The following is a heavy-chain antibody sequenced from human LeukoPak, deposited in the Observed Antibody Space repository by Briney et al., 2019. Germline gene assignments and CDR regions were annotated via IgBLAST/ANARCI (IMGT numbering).Heavy chain of an antibody. J-gene: IGHJ4*02. V-gene: IGHV3-48*03. CDR1: GFTFSSYE. Sequence: GGSLRLSCAASGFTFSSYEMNWVRQAPGKGLEWVSYISSSGSTIYYADSVKGRFTISRDNAKNSLYLQMNSLRAEDTAVYYCTREQDREAAATVIGDSWGQGTLVTVSS. CDR2: ISSSGSTI. D-gene: IGHD2-15*01. CDR3: TREQDREAAATVIGDS.